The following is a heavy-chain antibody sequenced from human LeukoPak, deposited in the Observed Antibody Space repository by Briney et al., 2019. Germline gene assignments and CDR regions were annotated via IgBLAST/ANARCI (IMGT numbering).Heavy chain of an antibody. J-gene: IGHJ4*02. D-gene: IGHD6-19*01. CDR1: GGSISSYY. CDR2: IYTSGST. CDR3: ARQTVAGAFDY. V-gene: IGHV4-4*07. Sequence: SGTLSLTCTVTGGSISSYYWSWIRQPAGKGLEWIGRIYTSGSTNYNPSLKSRVTMSVDTSKNQFSLKLSSVTAADTAVYYCARQTVAGAFDYWGQGTLVTVSS.